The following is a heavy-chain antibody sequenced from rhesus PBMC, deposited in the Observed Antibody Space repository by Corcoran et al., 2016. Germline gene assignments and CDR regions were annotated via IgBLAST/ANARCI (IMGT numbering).Heavy chain of an antibody. D-gene: IGHD3-9*01. CDR3: ARASYEDDYVYFDY. CDR2: IYGNSARP. CDR1: GGSISDYYY. J-gene: IGHJ4*01. V-gene: IGHV4S9*01. Sequence: QVQLQESGPGLVKPSETLSLTCAVSGGSISDYYYWNWIRQPPGKGLEGIGNIYGNSARPTYNPSLKSRVTIAKDPSKNQFFRKLSSVTAADTAVYYCARASYEDDYVYFDYWGQGVLVTVSS.